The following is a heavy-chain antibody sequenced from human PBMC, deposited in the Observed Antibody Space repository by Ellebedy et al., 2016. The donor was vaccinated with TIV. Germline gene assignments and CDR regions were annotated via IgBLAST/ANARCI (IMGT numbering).Heavy chain of an antibody. CDR1: GYTFSGNY. Sequence: ASVKVSXXASGYTFSGNYLHWVRQAPGQGLEWMGWINPKSGGTHFAQKFQGRVTVTRDTSITTAYMELNSLISDDTAVYYCARGVRIVVEPADYWGQGTLVTVSS. D-gene: IGHD2-2*01. J-gene: IGHJ4*02. V-gene: IGHV1-2*02. CDR2: INPKSGGT. CDR3: ARGVRIVVEPADY.